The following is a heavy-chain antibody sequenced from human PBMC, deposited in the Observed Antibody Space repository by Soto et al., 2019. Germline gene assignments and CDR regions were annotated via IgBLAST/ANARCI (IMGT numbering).Heavy chain of an antibody. Sequence: KPSETLSLTCSVSGGSIRSSNWWSWVRQPPGKGLEWIGEIFHSGSTNYNPSLKSRVTMSVDKSKNQFSLKLSSVTAADTAVYFCASLYEGATLAYFDYWGQGTLVTVSS. J-gene: IGHJ4*02. CDR3: ASLYEGATLAYFDY. V-gene: IGHV4-4*02. CDR2: IFHSGST. D-gene: IGHD3-10*01. CDR1: GGSIRSSNW.